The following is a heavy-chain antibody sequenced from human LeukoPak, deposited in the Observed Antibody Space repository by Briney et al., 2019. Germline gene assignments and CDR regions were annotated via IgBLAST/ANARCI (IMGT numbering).Heavy chain of an antibody. CDR1: DDSITSGAYY. V-gene: IGHV4-31*03. CDR3: ARYSGEFSFDY. CDR2: IYYTGSS. D-gene: IGHD4-17*01. J-gene: IGHJ4*02. Sequence: SDTLSLTCTVSDDSITSGAYYWSWIRQHPGKGLEWIGYIYYTGSSYYNPSLERRVTISVGTSKDQFSLKLTSVTAADTAVYYCARYSGEFSFDYWGQGTPVTVSS.